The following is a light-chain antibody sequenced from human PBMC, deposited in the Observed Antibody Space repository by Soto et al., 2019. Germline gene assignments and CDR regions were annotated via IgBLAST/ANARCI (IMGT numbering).Light chain of an antibody. CDR1: QSVGSN. CDR2: AAS. J-gene: IGKJ3*01. Sequence: EMVMTQSPATLSVSPGETATLSCRASQSVGSNLAWYQHKPGQAPRLLIYAASTRATGIPARFSGSGSGTEFALTISSLQSEDFAVYYCQHYNNRPPFTFGPGTKVDIK. V-gene: IGKV3-15*01. CDR3: QHYNNRPPFT.